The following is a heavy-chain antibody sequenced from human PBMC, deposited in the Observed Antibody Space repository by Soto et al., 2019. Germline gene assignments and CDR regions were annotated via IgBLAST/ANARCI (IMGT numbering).Heavy chain of an antibody. CDR2: ISWNSGNI. Sequence: GGSLLLSCASSVFTFDDYAMHWVRQAPGKGLDWVSGISWNSGNIGYADSVKGRFTISRDNAKNSLYLQMNSLRAEDTALYYCAKDKGPHSIFGVVIGGMGVWGQGTTVTVSS. V-gene: IGHV3-9*01. D-gene: IGHD3-3*01. CDR3: AKDKGPHSIFGVVIGGMGV. J-gene: IGHJ6*02. CDR1: VFTFDDYA.